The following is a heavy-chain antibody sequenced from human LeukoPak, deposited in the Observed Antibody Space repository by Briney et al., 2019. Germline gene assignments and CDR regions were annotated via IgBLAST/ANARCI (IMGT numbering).Heavy chain of an antibody. Sequence: ASVKVSCKASGYTFTDSYVHWVRQAPGQGLEWMGWINPNSGFTNYAQKFQGRVTMTRDTSISTAYMELSRLRSDDTAVYYCARLADCSSSSCRSFDYWGQGTLVTVSS. CDR3: ARLADCSSSSCRSFDY. CDR2: INPNSGFT. CDR1: GYTFTDSY. J-gene: IGHJ4*02. D-gene: IGHD2-2*01. V-gene: IGHV1-2*02.